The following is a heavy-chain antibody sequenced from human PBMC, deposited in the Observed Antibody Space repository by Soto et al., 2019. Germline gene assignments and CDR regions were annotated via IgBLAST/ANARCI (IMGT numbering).Heavy chain of an antibody. Sequence: GESLKISCKGSGYSFTSYWISWVRQMPGKGLEWMGRIDPSDSYTNYSPSFQGHVTISADKSISTAYLQWSSLKASDTAMYYCARILDWTGITLDSGTFGSGMDVWGQGTTVTVSS. CDR2: IDPSDSYT. CDR3: ARILDWTGITLDSGTFGSGMDV. D-gene: IGHD1-7*01. V-gene: IGHV5-10-1*01. CDR1: GYSFTSYW. J-gene: IGHJ6*02.